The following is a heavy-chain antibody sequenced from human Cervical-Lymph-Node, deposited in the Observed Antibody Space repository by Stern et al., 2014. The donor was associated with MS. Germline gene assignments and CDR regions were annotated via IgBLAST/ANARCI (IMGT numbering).Heavy chain of an antibody. D-gene: IGHD2-2*01. CDR3: ARDHFTTSLDV. V-gene: IGHV4-31*03. J-gene: IGHJ6*02. Sequence: QMQLVESGPGLVKPSQTLSLTCTVSGGSISSDNYYWAWIRQHPGKGLEWIGQIYYIGTTSYNPSLKSRVSIKLDNSQTQFPLSVSSVTAADTAVYYCARDHFTTSLDVWGHGTTVTVS. CDR2: IYYIGTT. CDR1: GGSISSDNYY.